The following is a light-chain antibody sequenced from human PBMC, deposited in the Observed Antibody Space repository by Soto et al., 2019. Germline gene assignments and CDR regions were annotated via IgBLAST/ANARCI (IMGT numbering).Light chain of an antibody. CDR3: GTWDNSLSAGGV. J-gene: IGLJ3*02. CDR2: DDN. V-gene: IGLV1-51*01. Sequence: QSVLTQPPSVSAAPGQKVTISCSGSSSNIGSNYVSWYQHLPGTAPKLLIYDDNKRPSGIPDRFSGSKSGTSATLGITGLQTGDEADYYCGTWDNSLSAGGVFGGGTKLTVL. CDR1: SSNIGSNY.